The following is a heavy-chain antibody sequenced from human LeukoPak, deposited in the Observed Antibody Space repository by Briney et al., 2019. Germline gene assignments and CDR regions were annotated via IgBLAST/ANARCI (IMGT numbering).Heavy chain of an antibody. CDR3: ARDIDLFTGYSSGWYPYYFDY. Sequence: ASVKVSCKASGYTFTSYYMHWVRQAPGQGLEWMGIINPSGGSTSYAQKFQGRVTMTRDMSTSTAYMELRSLRSDDTAVYYCARDIDLFTGYSSGWYPYYFDYWGQGTLVTVSS. CDR2: INPSGGST. J-gene: IGHJ4*02. V-gene: IGHV1-46*01. CDR1: GYTFTSYY. D-gene: IGHD6-19*01.